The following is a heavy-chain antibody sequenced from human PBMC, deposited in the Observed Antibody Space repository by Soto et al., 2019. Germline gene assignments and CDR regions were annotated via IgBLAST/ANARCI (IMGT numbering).Heavy chain of an antibody. CDR2: IAVGSGYT. CDR1: GFTFTSST. CDR3: AADATAWQQMVPSDY. Sequence: SVKVSCKASGFTFTSSTFQWERQARRQRLEWIGWIAVGSGYTNYAQRFQDRVTLTRDMSTATTYMELSRLTSEDTAIYYCAADATAWQQMVPSDYWGQGTLVTVSS. D-gene: IGHD2-8*01. V-gene: IGHV1-58*01. J-gene: IGHJ4*02.